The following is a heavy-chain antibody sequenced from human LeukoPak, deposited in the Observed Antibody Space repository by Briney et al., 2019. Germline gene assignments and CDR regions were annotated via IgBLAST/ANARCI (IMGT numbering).Heavy chain of an antibody. D-gene: IGHD6-13*01. CDR3: AKALSRIAAAGTN. CDR2: IRYDGSNK. CDR1: GFTFSSYG. J-gene: IGHJ4*02. Sequence: GGSLRLSCAASGFTFSSYGMHWVRQAPGKGLEWVAFIRYDGSNKYYADSVKGRFTISRDNSKNTLYLQMNSLRAEDTAVYYCAKALSRIAAAGTNWGQGTLVTVSS. V-gene: IGHV3-30*02.